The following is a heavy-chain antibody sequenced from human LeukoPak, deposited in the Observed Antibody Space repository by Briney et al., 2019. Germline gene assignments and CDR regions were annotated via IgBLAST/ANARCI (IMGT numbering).Heavy chain of an antibody. Sequence: SETLSLTCTVSGYSISSGYYWGWIRQPPGKGLEWIGEIYHSGSTNYNPSLKSRVTISVDKSKNQFSLNLSSVTAADTAVYYCARASHWNQLHYFDYWGQGALVTVSS. D-gene: IGHD1-1*01. CDR2: IYHSGST. V-gene: IGHV4-38-2*02. CDR3: ARASHWNQLHYFDY. CDR1: GYSISSGYY. J-gene: IGHJ4*02.